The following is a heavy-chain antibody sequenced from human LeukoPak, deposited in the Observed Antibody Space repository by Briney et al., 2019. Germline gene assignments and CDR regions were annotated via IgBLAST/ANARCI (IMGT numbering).Heavy chain of an antibody. Sequence: SQTLSLTCTVSGGSISSGDYYWSWIRQPPGKGLEWIGYIYYSGSTYYNPSLKSRVTISVDTSKNQFSLKLSSVTAADTAVYYCARGKWLLNAFDIWGHGTMVTVSS. CDR1: GGSISSGDYY. J-gene: IGHJ3*02. CDR3: ARGKWLLNAFDI. D-gene: IGHD3-22*01. CDR2: IYYSGST. V-gene: IGHV4-30-4*01.